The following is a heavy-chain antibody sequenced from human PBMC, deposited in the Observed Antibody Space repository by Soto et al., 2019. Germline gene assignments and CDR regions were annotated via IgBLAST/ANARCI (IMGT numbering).Heavy chain of an antibody. D-gene: IGHD2-15*01. CDR3: ARPSTTCSGGSCYDPYYYYGMDV. J-gene: IGHJ6*02. CDR2: IWYDGSNK. Sequence: VQLVESGGGVVQPGRSLRLSCAASGFTFSSYGMHWVRQAPGKGLEWVAVIWYDGSNKYYADSVKGRFTIPRDNSKNTLYLQMNSLRAEDTAVYYCARPSTTCSGGSCYDPYYYYGMDVWGQGTTVTVSS. CDR1: GFTFSSYG. V-gene: IGHV3-33*01.